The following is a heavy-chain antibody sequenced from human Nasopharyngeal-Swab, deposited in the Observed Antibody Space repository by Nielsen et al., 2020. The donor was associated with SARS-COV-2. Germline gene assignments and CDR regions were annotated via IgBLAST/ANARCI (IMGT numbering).Heavy chain of an antibody. CDR1: GFTLSSYW. D-gene: IGHD5-18*01. V-gene: IGHV3-7*01. CDR3: ARAETGYSYGYPFDY. CDR2: IKQDGSEK. J-gene: IGHJ4*02. Sequence: GESLKISCAASGFTLSSYWMHWVRQAPGKGLEWVANIKQDGSEKYYVDSVKGRFTISRDNAKNSLYLQMNSLRAEDTAVYYCARAETGYSYGYPFDYWGQGTLVTVSS.